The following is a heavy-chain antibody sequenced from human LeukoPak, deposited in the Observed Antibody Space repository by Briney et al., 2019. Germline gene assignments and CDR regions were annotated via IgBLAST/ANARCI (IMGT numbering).Heavy chain of an antibody. CDR1: GYTLTELS. CDR3: ARDYPSYGSGRYHGMDV. Sequence: ASVKVSCKVSGYTLTELSMHWVRQAPGKGLEWMGGFDPEDGETIYAQKFQGRVTMTEDTSTTTAYMELRSLRSDDTAVYYCARDYPSYGSGRYHGMDVWGQGTTVTVSS. D-gene: IGHD3-10*01. CDR2: FDPEDGET. V-gene: IGHV1-24*01. J-gene: IGHJ6*02.